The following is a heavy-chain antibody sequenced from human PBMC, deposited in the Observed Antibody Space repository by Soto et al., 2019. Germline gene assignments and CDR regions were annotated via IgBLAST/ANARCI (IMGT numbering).Heavy chain of an antibody. V-gene: IGHV2-5*02. J-gene: IGHJ4*02. D-gene: IGHD2-15*01. CDR1: GFSLSTSGVG. Sequence: QITLKESGPTLVKPTQTLTLTCTFSGFSLSTSGVGVGWIRQPPGKALEWLALIYWDDDKRYSPSLKSRLTIXKXXSKNQVVLTMTNMDPVDTATYYCAHNFVSFSAFDYWGQGTLVTVSS. CDR3: AHNFVSFSAFDY. CDR2: IYWDDDK.